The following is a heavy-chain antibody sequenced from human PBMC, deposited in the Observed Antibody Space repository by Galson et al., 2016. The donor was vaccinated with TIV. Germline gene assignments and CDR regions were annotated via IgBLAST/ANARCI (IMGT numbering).Heavy chain of an antibody. D-gene: IGHD5-24*01. CDR3: ARVDGYSSGPLSS. Sequence: SVKVSCKASGGILRSYAISWVRQAPGQGLEWMGRVIAIFGTTNYAQNFQGRVTITADESTTTVYMELSSLTSEDTAVYYCARVDGYSSGPLSSWGQGTLVTVSS. CDR2: VIAIFGTT. V-gene: IGHV1-69*13. J-gene: IGHJ5*02. CDR1: GGILRSYA.